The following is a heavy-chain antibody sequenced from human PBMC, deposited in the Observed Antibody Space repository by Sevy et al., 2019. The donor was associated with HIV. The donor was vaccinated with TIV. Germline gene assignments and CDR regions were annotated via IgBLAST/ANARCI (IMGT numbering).Heavy chain of an antibody. V-gene: IGHV3-33*01. CDR3: VRGRDYGNFDY. J-gene: IGHJ4*02. CDR1: GFNFSIYG. D-gene: IGHD4-17*01. CDR2: IWYDGSNK. Sequence: GGSLRLSCAASGFNFSIYGMHWVRQAPGKGLEWVALIWYDGSNKYYADSVKGRFTISRDNSKNTLSLQMNSLRAEDTAVYYCVRGRDYGNFDYRGQGTLVTVSS.